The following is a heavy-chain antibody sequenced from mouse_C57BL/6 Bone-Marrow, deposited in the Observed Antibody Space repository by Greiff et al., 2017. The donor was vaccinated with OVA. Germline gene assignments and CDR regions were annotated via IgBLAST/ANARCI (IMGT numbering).Heavy chain of an antibody. CDR3: ARSGRVYYGFAY. D-gene: IGHD2-1*01. V-gene: IGHV1-26*01. Sequence: VQLQQSGPELVKPGASVKISCKASGYTFTDYYMNWVKQSHGKSLEWIGDINPNNGGTSYNQKFKGKATLTVDKSSSTAYMELRSLTSEDSAVYYCARSGRVYYGFAYWGQGTLVTVSA. CDR1: GYTFTDYY. J-gene: IGHJ3*01. CDR2: INPNNGGT.